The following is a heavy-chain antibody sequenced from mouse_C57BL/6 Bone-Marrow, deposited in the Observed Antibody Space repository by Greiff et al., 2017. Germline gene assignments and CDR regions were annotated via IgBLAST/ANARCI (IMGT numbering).Heavy chain of an antibody. J-gene: IGHJ1*03. CDR2: IYPGDGDT. Sequence: VQLQQSGAELVKPGASVKISCKASGYAFSSYWMNWVKQRPGKGLEWIGQIYPGDGDTNYNGKFKGKATLTADKSSSTAYMQLSSLTSEDSAVYFCARRAYYGSWYWYFDVWGTGTTVTVSS. CDR3: ARRAYYGSWYWYFDV. V-gene: IGHV1-80*01. D-gene: IGHD1-1*01. CDR1: GYAFSSYW.